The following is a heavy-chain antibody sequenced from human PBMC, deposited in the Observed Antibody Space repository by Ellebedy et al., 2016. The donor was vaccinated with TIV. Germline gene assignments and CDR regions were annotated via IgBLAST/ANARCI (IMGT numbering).Heavy chain of an antibody. V-gene: IGHV1-18*01. CDR2: ISAYNGNT. D-gene: IGHD6-19*01. CDR1: GYSLTSYG. J-gene: IGHJ5*02. CDR3: ARGWEYSSGWYGAS. Sequence: ASVKVSXKASGYSLTSYGFSWVRQAPGQGLEWMGWISAYNGNTNYAQKLQGRVTMTTDTSTSTAYMELRSLRSDDTAVYYCARGWEYSSGWYGASWGQGTLVTVSS.